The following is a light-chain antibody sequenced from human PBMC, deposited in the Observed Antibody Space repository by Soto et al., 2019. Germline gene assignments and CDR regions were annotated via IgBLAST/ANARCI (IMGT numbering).Light chain of an antibody. J-gene: IGKJ1*01. CDR2: KAS. CDR3: QQYDVYST. Sequence: DIQMTQSPSTLSASVGGTVTITCRASRSISSWLAWYQQKPGIAPKLLIYKASTLQSGVPSRFSGSGYGTEFTLTIIRLQPDDSATYYYQQYDVYSTFGQVTKVDIK. CDR1: RSISSW. V-gene: IGKV1-5*03.